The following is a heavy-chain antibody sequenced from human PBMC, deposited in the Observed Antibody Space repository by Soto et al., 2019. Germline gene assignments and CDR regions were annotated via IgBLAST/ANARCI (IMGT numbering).Heavy chain of an antibody. J-gene: IGHJ6*02. Sequence: SVKVSCKASGGTFSSYAISWVRQAPGQGLEWMGGIIPIFGTANYAQKFQGRVTITADESTSTAYMELSSLRSEDTAVYYCARDLRSCSGGSCYPYYYGMDVWGQGTTVTVPS. V-gene: IGHV1-69*13. CDR2: IIPIFGTA. CDR1: GGTFSSYA. D-gene: IGHD2-15*01. CDR3: ARDLRSCSGGSCYPYYYGMDV.